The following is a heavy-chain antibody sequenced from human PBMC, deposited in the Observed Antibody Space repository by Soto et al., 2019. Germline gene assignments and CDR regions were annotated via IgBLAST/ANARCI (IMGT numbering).Heavy chain of an antibody. CDR3: ARGLSITGTTRRHNWLDP. V-gene: IGHV4-34*01. Sequence: SETLSLTCAVYGGSFRGYYWSWIRQPPGKGLEWIGEINHSGSTNYNPSLKSRVTISVDTSKNQFSLKLSSVTAADTAVYYCARGLSITGTTRRHNWLDPLGQGTLVTVSS. D-gene: IGHD1-7*01. CDR1: GGSFRGYY. J-gene: IGHJ5*02. CDR2: INHSGST.